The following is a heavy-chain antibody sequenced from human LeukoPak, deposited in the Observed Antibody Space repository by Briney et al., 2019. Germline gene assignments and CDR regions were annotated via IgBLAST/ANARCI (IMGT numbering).Heavy chain of an antibody. J-gene: IGHJ3*02. CDR1: GFTFSDYW. V-gene: IGHV3-7*03. Sequence: GGSLRLSCAASGFTFSDYWMSWVRQAPGKGLQWVANIKQDGSEKYYVDSVKGRFTISRDNAKKSLYLQMNSLRAEDAAVYYCLADSSGYYRRGAFDIWGQGTMVTVSS. CDR3: LADSSGYYRRGAFDI. CDR2: IKQDGSEK. D-gene: IGHD3-22*01.